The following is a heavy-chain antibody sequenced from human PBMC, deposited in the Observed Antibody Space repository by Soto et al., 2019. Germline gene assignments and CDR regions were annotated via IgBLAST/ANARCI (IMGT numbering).Heavy chain of an antibody. J-gene: IGHJ4*02. CDR2: INHSGST. D-gene: IGHD4-17*01. V-gene: IGHV4-34*01. CDR1: GGSFSGYY. Sequence: SETLSLTCAVYGGSFSGYYRSWIRQSPGKVLEWIGEINHSGSTNYTPSLKSRVTISVDTSKNQVSLKLSSVTAADTATYYCARDNYGGMLDYWGPGTLVNVSS. CDR3: ARDNYGGMLDY.